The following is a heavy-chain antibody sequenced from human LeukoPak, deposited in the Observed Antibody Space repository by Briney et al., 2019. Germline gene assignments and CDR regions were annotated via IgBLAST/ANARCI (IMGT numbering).Heavy chain of an antibody. D-gene: IGHD1-26*01. CDR2: IYHSGST. V-gene: IGHV4-4*02. J-gene: IGHJ4*02. CDR3: ARGISGSTGGFDY. CDR1: GGSISSSNW. Sequence: SETLSLTCAVSGGSISSSNWWSWVRQPPGKGLEWIGEIYHSGSTNYNPSLKSRVTISVDKSKNQFSLKLSSVTAADTAVYYCARGISGSTGGFDYWGQGTLVTVSS.